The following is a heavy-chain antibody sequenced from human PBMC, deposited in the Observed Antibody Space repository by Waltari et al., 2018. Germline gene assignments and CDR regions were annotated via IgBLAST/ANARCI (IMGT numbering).Heavy chain of an antibody. CDR3: ARGPGEFLPIDF. CDR2: IYSGGNT. D-gene: IGHD3-10*01. CDR1: GFTVGTNY. Sequence: EVKLGESGGGLFQPGGSLRLPWAASGFTVGTNYMSWVRQAPGKGLDWVSVIYSGGNTYYADSVKGRFTISRDNSKNTLYLQMNSLRAEDTAVYYCARGPGEFLPIDFWGQGTLVTVSS. J-gene: IGHJ4*02. V-gene: IGHV3-53*01.